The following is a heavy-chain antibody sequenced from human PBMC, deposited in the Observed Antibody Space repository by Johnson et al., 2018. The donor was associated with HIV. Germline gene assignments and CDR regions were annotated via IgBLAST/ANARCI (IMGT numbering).Heavy chain of an antibody. Sequence: QVKLVESGGGVVQPGRSLRLSCAASGFTFSSYAMHWVRQAPGKGLEWVAVISYDGSNKYYADSVKGRFTISRDNSKNTLYLQMNSLRAEDTAVYYCARDLRGAFDIWGQGTMVAVSS. V-gene: IGHV3-30-3*01. CDR1: GFTFSSYA. J-gene: IGHJ3*02. CDR2: ISYDGSNK. CDR3: ARDLRGAFDI.